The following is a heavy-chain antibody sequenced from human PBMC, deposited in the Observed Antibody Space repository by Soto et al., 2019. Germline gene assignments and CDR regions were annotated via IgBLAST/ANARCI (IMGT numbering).Heavy chain of an antibody. CDR2: INAGNGNI. J-gene: IGHJ5*02. D-gene: IGHD3-22*01. V-gene: IGHV1-3*01. CDR3: ARDTLYDSSGYHYVGYNWFDP. Sequence: ASVKVSCKASGYTFTSYAMHWVRQAPGQRLEWMGWINAGNGNIKYSQKFQGRVTITRDTSASTAYMELSSLRSEDTAVYYCARDTLYDSSGYHYVGYNWFDPWGQGTLATVSP. CDR1: GYTFTSYA.